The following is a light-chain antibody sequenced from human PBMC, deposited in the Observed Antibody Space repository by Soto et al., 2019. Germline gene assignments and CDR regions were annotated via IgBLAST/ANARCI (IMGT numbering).Light chain of an antibody. Sequence: DIQMTQSPSSLSASVGYRVTITCRASQTPSSDLNWYQQKTGKAPKLLIDAASSLQSGIPSRFSGRESETDFTLNISRLQPEEVPTYYCQQSYSTAKRFGQGTKLDI. CDR1: QTPSSD. J-gene: IGKJ1*01. CDR3: QQSYSTAKR. CDR2: AAS. V-gene: IGKV1-39*01.